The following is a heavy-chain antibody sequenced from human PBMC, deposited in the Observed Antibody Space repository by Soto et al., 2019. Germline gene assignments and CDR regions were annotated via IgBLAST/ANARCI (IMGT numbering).Heavy chain of an antibody. CDR2: INNDGTGT. V-gene: IGHV3-74*03. J-gene: IGHJ3*02. CDR1: GFTFSSYW. Sequence: GGSLRLSCTASGFTFSSYWMHWVRQAPGKGLVWVSRINNDGTGTTYADSVKGRFTISRDNAKNSLYLQMNSLRAEDTALYYCAKDKGALWFGELLSAFDIWGQGTMVTVS. D-gene: IGHD3-10*01. CDR3: AKDKGALWFGELLSAFDI.